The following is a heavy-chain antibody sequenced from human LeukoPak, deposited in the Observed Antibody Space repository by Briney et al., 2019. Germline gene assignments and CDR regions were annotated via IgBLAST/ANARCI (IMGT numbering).Heavy chain of an antibody. CDR2: INPNSGGT. V-gene: IGHV1-2*02. Sequence: GASVKVSCKASGYTFTGYYMHWVRQAPGQGLEWMGWINPNSGGTNYAQKFQGRVTMTRDTSISTAYMELSRLRSDDTAVYYCARDHVTIFGVEYGMDVWGKGTTVTASS. CDR3: ARDHVTIFGVEYGMDV. CDR1: GYTFTGYY. J-gene: IGHJ6*04. D-gene: IGHD3-3*01.